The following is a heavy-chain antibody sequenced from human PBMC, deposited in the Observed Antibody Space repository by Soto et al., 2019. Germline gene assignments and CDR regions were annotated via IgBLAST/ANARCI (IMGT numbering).Heavy chain of an antibody. D-gene: IGHD1-26*01. J-gene: IGHJ4*02. CDR1: GGSINSYY. Sequence: SETLSLTCTVSGGSINSYYWSWIRQPPGKGLEWIGYIYYSGSTNYNPSLKSRVTISVDTSKNQFSLKLSSVTAADTAVYYCARSWAPPSSFDYWGQGILVTVSS. CDR2: IYYSGST. V-gene: IGHV4-59*01. CDR3: ARSWAPPSSFDY.